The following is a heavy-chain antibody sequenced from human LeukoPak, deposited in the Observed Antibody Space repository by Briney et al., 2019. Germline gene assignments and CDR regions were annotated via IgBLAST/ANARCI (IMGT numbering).Heavy chain of an antibody. CDR3: ARDPYYGSGSSDY. CDR1: GYTFTGYY. D-gene: IGHD3-10*01. V-gene: IGHV1-2*02. Sequence: ASVKVSCKAPGYTFTGYYMHWVRQAPGQGLEWMGWINPNSGGTNYAQKFQGRVTMTRDTSISTAYMELSRLRSADTAVYYCARDPYYGSGSSDYWGQGTLVTVSS. CDR2: INPNSGGT. J-gene: IGHJ4*02.